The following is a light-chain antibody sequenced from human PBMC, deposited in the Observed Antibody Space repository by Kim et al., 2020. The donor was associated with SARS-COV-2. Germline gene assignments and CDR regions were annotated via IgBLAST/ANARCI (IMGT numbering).Light chain of an antibody. CDR3: QVWDSSSDHPV. CDR1: NIGSKS. CDR2: YDS. J-gene: IGLJ3*02. V-gene: IGLV3-21*04. Sequence: PGKTARITCGGNNIGSKSVHWYQQKPGQAPVLVIYYDSDRPSGIPERFSGYNSGNTATLTISRVEAGDEADYYCQVWDSSSDHPVFGGGTQLTVL.